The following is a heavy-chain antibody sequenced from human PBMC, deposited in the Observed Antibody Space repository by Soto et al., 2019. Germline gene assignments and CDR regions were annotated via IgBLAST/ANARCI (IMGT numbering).Heavy chain of an antibody. CDR3: ARGRYYYGSGSYYNGAFDI. J-gene: IGHJ3*02. Sequence: ASVKVSCKASGYAFTSYGISWVRQAPGQGLEWMGWISAYNGNTNYAQKLQGRVTMTTDTSTSTAYMELRSLRSDDTAVYYCARGRYYYGSGSYYNGAFDIWGQGTMVTVSS. CDR1: GYAFTSYG. D-gene: IGHD3-10*01. V-gene: IGHV1-18*01. CDR2: ISAYNGNT.